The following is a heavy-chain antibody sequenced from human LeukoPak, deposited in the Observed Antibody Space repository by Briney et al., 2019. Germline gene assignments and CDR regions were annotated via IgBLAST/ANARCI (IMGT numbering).Heavy chain of an antibody. CDR2: ISGSGGST. V-gene: IGHV3-23*01. J-gene: IGHJ6*03. CDR3: AKAPSADYYYMDV. Sequence: AGGSLRLSCAASGITFSSYAMNWVRQAPGKGLEWVSSISGSGGSTYYADSVKGRFTISRDNSKNTLYLQMNSLRAEDTAVYYCAKAPSADYYYMDVWGKGTTVTVSS. CDR1: GITFSSYA.